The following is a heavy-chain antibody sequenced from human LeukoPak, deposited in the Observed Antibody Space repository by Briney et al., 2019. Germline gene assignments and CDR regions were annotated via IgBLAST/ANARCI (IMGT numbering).Heavy chain of an antibody. J-gene: IGHJ4*02. CDR2: IYSGGST. CDR3: ARGQSCSSTSCFFDY. CDR1: GFTVSSNY. D-gene: IGHD2-2*01. Sequence: PGGTLRLSCAASGFTVSSNYMSWVRQAPGKGLEWVSVIYSGGSTYYADSVKGRFTISRDNSKITLYLQMNSLRVEDTAVYYCARGQSCSSTSCFFDYWGQGTLVTVSS. V-gene: IGHV3-53*01.